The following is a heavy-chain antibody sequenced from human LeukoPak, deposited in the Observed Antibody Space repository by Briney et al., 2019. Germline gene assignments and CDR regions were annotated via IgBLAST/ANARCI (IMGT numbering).Heavy chain of an antibody. D-gene: IGHD6-13*01. V-gene: IGHV1-69*13. CDR1: GGTFSSYA. CDR3: ASDIAAAGENGYYYYGMDV. Sequence: ASVKVPCKASGGTFSSYAISWVRQAPGQGLEWMGGIIPIFGTANYAQKFQGRVTITADESTSTAYMELSSLRSEDTAVYYCASDIAAAGENGYYYYGMDVWGKGTTVTVSS. CDR2: IIPIFGTA. J-gene: IGHJ6*04.